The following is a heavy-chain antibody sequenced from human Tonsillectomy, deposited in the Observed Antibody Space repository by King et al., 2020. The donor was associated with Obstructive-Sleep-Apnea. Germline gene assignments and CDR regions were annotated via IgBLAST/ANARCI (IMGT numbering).Heavy chain of an antibody. V-gene: IGHV3-7*01. D-gene: IGHD3-16*01. J-gene: IGHJ4*02. Sequence: VQLVESGGGLVQPGGSLRLSCAASGFSFSSYWMSWVRQAPGKGLEGVANMGQDGGEIYYGDSVKGRFTISRDNAKNSLYLQMNTLRAEDPAINYCTRDYASTGTTGFYGIDFWGQGTLVSVSS. CDR1: GFSFSSYW. CDR3: TRDYASTGTTGFYGIDF. CDR2: MGQDGGEI.